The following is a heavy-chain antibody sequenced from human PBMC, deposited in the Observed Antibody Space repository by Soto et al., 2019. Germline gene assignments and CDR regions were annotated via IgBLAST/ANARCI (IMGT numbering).Heavy chain of an antibody. CDR1: AFTFSDYA. CDR3: AKGVRSSSCYACFDC. Sequence: LSLTCAASAFTFSDYAMSWVRQAPGKGLEWVSGISGGGGTSYADSVKGRFTIARDNSQSTLYLQMNSLRAEDTAMYYCAKGVRSSSCYACFDCWGQGTLVTVSS. J-gene: IGHJ4*02. V-gene: IGHV3-23*01. D-gene: IGHD2-2*01. CDR2: ISGGGGT.